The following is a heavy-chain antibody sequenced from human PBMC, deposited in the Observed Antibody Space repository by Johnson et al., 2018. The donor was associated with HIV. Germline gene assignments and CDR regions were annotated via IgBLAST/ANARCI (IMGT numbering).Heavy chain of an antibody. V-gene: IGHV3-11*04. D-gene: IGHD6-13*01. Sequence: QVQLVESGGGVVQTGGSLRLSCAVSGFTFKDYYINWVRQAPGKGLEWVSHISSSGTTTYYADAVKGRFTISRDNSKNTLYLQMNSLRAEDTAVYYCAETPGIAAAGTGYAFDIWGQGTMVTVSS. J-gene: IGHJ3*02. CDR1: GFTFKDYY. CDR2: ISSSGTTT. CDR3: AETPGIAAAGTGYAFDI.